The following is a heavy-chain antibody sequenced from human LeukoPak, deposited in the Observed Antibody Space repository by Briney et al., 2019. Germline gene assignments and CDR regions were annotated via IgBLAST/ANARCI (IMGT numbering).Heavy chain of an antibody. CDR3: ARDWDDSSGYYYFDY. V-gene: IGHV3-48*02. D-gene: IGHD3-22*01. CDR1: GFTFSSYG. J-gene: IGHJ4*02. Sequence: GGSLRLSCAASGFTFSSYGMHWVRQAPGKGLEWISYLNPISGDIWYADSVKGRFTISRDNAKNSQYLQMNSLIDEDTAVYYCARDWDDSSGYYYFDYWGQGTLVTVSS. CDR2: LNPISGDI.